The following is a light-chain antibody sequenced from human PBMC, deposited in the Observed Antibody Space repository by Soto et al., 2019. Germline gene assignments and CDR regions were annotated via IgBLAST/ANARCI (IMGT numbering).Light chain of an antibody. Sequence: DVVMTQSPDSLAVSLGERATINCKSSLSVLYSSNNKNYLAWYQQKPGQTPKLLIYWASTREYGVPDRFTGSGSGTDFTLTISSLQAEDVAVYYCHQYLSLPQTFGQGTKVEMK. J-gene: IGKJ1*01. CDR1: LSVLYSSNNKNY. CDR3: HQYLSLPQT. CDR2: WAS. V-gene: IGKV4-1*01.